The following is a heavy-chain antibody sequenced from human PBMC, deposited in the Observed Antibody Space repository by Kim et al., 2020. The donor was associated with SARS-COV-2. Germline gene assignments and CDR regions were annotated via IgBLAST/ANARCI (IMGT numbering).Heavy chain of an antibody. CDR2: ISAYNGNT. V-gene: IGHV1-18*01. D-gene: IGHD2-2*01. Sequence: ASVKVSCKASGYTFTSYGISWVRQAPGKGLEWMGWISAYNGNTNYAQKLQGRVTMTTDTSTSTAYMELRSLRSDDTAVYYCARETVVVPAAMGYYYGMDVWGQGTTVTVSS. CDR3: ARETVVVPAAMGYYYGMDV. J-gene: IGHJ6*02. CDR1: GYTFTSYG.